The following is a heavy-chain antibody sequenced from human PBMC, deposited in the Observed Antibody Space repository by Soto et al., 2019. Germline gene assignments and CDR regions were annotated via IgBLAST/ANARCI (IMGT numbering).Heavy chain of an antibody. CDR3: TRGYCPGGSCYYEYFFDY. CDR1: GFTFSDHW. V-gene: IGHV3-7*03. Sequence: PGGSLRLSCAASGFTFSDHWMSWVRQAPGKGLEFVANIKQDGSETFHVDSVKGRFTISRDTANNALYLQMSSLRAEDTAVYYCTRGYCPGGSCYYEYFFDYWGQGTLVTVSS. D-gene: IGHD2-15*01. J-gene: IGHJ4*02. CDR2: IKQDGSET.